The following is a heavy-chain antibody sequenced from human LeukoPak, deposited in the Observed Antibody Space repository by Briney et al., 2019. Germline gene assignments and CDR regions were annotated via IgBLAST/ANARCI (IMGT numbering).Heavy chain of an antibody. CDR1: GGTFNDFA. V-gene: IGHV1-69*13. CDR2: IIPMSGTA. Sequence: ASVKVSCKASGGTFNDFAISWVRQAPGQGLEWVGGIIPMSGTANYAQKFQGRVTITADESTSTAYMELSSLRSEDTAIYYCASPVKYYDTWSGYPPFDYWGQGTLVTVSS. J-gene: IGHJ4*02. CDR3: ASPVKYYDTWSGYPPFDY. D-gene: IGHD3-3*01.